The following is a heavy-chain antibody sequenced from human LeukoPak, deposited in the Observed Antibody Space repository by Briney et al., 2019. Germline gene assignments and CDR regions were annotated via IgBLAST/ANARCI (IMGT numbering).Heavy chain of an antibody. CDR2: ISGSGTGT. D-gene: IGHD3-3*01. CDR3: AKVDSSERSGIWTAFDV. Sequence: GGSLRLSCAASGFSIRRYVMSWVRQAPGKGLEWVSDISGSGTGTHYADSVKGRFTISRDNSKKTLNLQMNSLTAEDTAVYYCAKVDSSERSGIWTAFDVWGRGTMVTVSS. J-gene: IGHJ3*01. V-gene: IGHV3-23*01. CDR1: GFSIRRYV.